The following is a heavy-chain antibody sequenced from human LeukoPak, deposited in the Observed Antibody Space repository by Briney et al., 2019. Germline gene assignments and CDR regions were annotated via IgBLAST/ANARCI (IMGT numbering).Heavy chain of an antibody. CDR1: GGSISSYY. Sequence: SETLSLTCTVSGGSISSYYWSWIRQPPGKGLEWIGYIYYSGSTNYNPSLKSRVTISVDTSKNQFSLKLSSVTAADTAVYYCATYQDIVLMVYATGGFDYWGQGTLVTVSS. J-gene: IGHJ4*02. CDR3: ATYQDIVLMVYATGGFDY. V-gene: IGHV4-59*08. D-gene: IGHD2-8*01. CDR2: IYYSGST.